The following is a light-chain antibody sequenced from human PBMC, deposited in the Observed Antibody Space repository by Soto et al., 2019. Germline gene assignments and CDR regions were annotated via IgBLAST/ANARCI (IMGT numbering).Light chain of an antibody. J-gene: IGLJ2*01. CDR1: NIGGKS. Sequence: SYELTQVPSVSVAPGQTARITCEGNNIGGKSVHWYQQTPGRAPVVVVYNDSDRPSGIPERFSGSNPGNTATLTISRVEAEDEADYYCQVWDSSSDHVVFGGGTKVTVL. CDR3: QVWDSSSDHVV. V-gene: IGLV3-21*02. CDR2: NDS.